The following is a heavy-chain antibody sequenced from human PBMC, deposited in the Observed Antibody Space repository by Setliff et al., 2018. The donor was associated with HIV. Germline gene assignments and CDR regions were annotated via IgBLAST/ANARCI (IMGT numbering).Heavy chain of an antibody. V-gene: IGHV4-39*01. J-gene: IGHJ4*02. CDR1: GASISSHNYY. CDR3: TIPASSLAPN. CDR2: IRSSGDT. Sequence: PSETLSLTCTVSGASISSHNYYWGWIRQSPGKGLEWIASIRSSGDTYYHPSLQSRVIISVDTSNNQLSLKLTSVTAADTSVYYCTIPASSLAPNWGWGTQVTVSS.